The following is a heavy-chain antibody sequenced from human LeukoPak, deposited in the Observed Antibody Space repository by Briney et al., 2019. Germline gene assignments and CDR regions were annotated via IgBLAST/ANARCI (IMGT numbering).Heavy chain of an antibody. D-gene: IGHD3-22*01. CDR2: INWNGGST. CDR3: ARDYRSGYYDSSGYYWGDAFDI. CDR1: GFTFDDYG. V-gene: IGHV3-20*04. Sequence: GGSLRLSCAASGFTFDDYGMSWVRQAPGKGLEWVSGINWNGGSTGYADSVKGRFTISRDNAKNSLYLQMNSLRAEDTALYYCARDYRSGYYDSSGYYWGDAFDIWGQGTMVTVSS. J-gene: IGHJ3*02.